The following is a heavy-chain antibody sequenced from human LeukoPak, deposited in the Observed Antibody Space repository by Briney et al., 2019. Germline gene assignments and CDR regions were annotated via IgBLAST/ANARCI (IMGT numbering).Heavy chain of an antibody. D-gene: IGHD6-13*01. J-gene: IGHJ5*02. CDR2: ISWNSGSI. CDR1: GFTFDDYA. V-gene: IGHV3-9*01. CDR3: AILTGIAAAA. Sequence: GGSLRLSCAASGFTFDDYAMHWVRQAPGKGLEWVSGISWNSGSIGYADSVKGRFTISRDNAKNSLYLQMNSLRVEDTAVYYCAILTGIAAAAWGQGTLVTVSS.